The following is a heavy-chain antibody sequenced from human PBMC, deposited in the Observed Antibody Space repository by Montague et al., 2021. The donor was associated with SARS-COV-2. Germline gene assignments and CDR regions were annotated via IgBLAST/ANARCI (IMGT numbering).Heavy chain of an antibody. Sequence: SETLSLTCAVYGGSFSGYYWSWIRQPPGKGLEWIGEINHSGSINYNPSLKSRVTISVDTSKNQFSLKLSPVTAADTAVYYCARVPDYYDSSGYYFDASDIWGQGTMVTVSS. CDR1: GGSFSGYY. D-gene: IGHD3-22*01. CDR3: ARVPDYYDSSGYYFDASDI. CDR2: INHSGSI. J-gene: IGHJ3*02. V-gene: IGHV4-34*01.